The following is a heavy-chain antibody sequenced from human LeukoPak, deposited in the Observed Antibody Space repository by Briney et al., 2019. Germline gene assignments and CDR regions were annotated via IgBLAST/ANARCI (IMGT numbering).Heavy chain of an antibody. CDR1: GGSVSSGSNY. V-gene: IGHV4-61*01. CDR2: IYYSGST. D-gene: IGHD3-22*01. J-gene: IGHJ4*02. Sequence: KPSETLSLTCIVSGGSVSSGSNYWSWIREPPGKGLEWIGYIYYSGSTTYNPSLKSRVTISLDTSKNQFSLKLSSVTAADTAVYYCARHYYDSSGSPFDYWGQGTLVTVSS. CDR3: ARHYYDSSGSPFDY.